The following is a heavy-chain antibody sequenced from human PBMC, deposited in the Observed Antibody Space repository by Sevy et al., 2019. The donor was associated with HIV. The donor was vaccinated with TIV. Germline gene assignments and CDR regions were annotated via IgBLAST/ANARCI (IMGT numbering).Heavy chain of an antibody. Sequence: SETLSLTCTVSGGSISSGGYYWSWIRQHPGKGLEWIGYIYYSGSTYYNPSLRSRVTISVDTFKNQFSLKLSSVTAADTAVYYCSRVGEGALTGRFDYWGQGTLVTVSS. CDR3: SRVGEGALTGRFDY. J-gene: IGHJ4*02. D-gene: IGHD3-10*01. CDR1: GGSISSGGYY. CDR2: IYYSGST. V-gene: IGHV4-31*03.